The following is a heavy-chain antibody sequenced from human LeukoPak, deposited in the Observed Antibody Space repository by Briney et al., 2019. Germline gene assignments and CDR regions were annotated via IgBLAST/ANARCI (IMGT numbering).Heavy chain of an antibody. V-gene: IGHV3-73*01. CDR3: TRAVGAPSYPLDY. Sequence: GGSLRLSCAASGFTFSSYSMNWVRQASGKGLEWVGRIRSKANSYATAYAASVKGRFTISRDDSKNTAYLQMNSLKTEDTAVYYCTRAVGAPSYPLDYWGQGTLVTVSS. J-gene: IGHJ4*02. D-gene: IGHD1-26*01. CDR2: IRSKANSYAT. CDR1: GFTFSSYS.